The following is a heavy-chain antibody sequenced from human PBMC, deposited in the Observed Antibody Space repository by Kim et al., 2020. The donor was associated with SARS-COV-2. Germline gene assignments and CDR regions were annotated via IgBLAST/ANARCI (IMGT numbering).Heavy chain of an antibody. J-gene: IGHJ3*02. Sequence: SRVTISVDTSKNRFSLKLSSVTAADTAVYYCARGPPYDSSGYYFFGAFDIWGQGTMVTVSS. D-gene: IGHD3-22*01. V-gene: IGHV4-34*01. CDR3: ARGPPYDSSGYYFFGAFDI.